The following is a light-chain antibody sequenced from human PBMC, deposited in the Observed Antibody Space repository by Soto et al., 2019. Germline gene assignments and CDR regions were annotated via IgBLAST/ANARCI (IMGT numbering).Light chain of an antibody. J-gene: IGKJ4*01. V-gene: IGKV1-13*02. CDR1: QGIKSA. CDR2: DAS. Sequence: AIQLTQSPSSLSASTGDRVAISCRASQGIKSALVWYQQKPGKSPKLLVYDASSLEGGVPSRFSGSGYGTDFTLTITSLQPEDLATYYCQQDGTLPLTFGGGTKVEIK. CDR3: QQDGTLPLT.